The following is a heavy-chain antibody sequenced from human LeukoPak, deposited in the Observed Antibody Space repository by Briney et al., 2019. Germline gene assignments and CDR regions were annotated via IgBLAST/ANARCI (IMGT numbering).Heavy chain of an antibody. D-gene: IGHD5-24*01. V-gene: IGHV4-39*07. CDR2: IYYSGST. CDR1: GGSISSSSYY. Sequence: KTSETLSLTCTVSGGSISSSSYYWGWIRQPPGKGLEWIGSIYYSGSTYYNPSLKSRVTISVDTSKNQFSLKLSSVTAADTAVYYCAAERDANYTWFDPWGQGTLVTVSS. CDR3: AAERDANYTWFDP. J-gene: IGHJ5*02.